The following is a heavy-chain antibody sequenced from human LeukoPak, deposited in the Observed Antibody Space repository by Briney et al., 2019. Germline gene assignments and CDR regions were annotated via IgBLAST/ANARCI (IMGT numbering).Heavy chain of an antibody. V-gene: IGHV1-2*02. CDR2: INPNSGGT. D-gene: IGHD6-13*01. Sequence: ASVKVSCKASGYTFTGYYMHWVRQAPGQGLEWMGWINPNSGGTNYAQKFQGRVTMTRDTSISTAYMELSRLRSDDAAVYYCARDSFRSSWYESSPPRDYLGQGTLVTVSS. CDR3: ARDSFRSSWYESSPPRDY. CDR1: GYTFTGYY. J-gene: IGHJ4*02.